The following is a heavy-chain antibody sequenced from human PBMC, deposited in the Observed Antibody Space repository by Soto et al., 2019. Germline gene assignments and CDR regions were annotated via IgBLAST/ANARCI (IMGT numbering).Heavy chain of an antibody. J-gene: IGHJ6*03. CDR1: GGSISSYY. Sequence: QVQLQESGPGLVKPSETLSLTCTVSGGSISSYYWSWIRQPPGKGLEWIGYIYYSGSTNYNPSLKSRVTISVDTSKNQFSLKLSSVTAADTAVYYCARVGSGYDYYYYYMDVWGKGTTVTVSS. D-gene: IGHD5-12*01. CDR3: ARVGSGYDYYYYYMDV. CDR2: IYYSGST. V-gene: IGHV4-59*01.